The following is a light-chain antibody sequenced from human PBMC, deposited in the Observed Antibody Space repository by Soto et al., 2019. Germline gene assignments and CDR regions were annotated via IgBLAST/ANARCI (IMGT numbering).Light chain of an antibody. CDR2: DAS. Sequence: DIQMTQSPSTLSASVGDRVTITCRASQSIKNWLAWYQQKPGTAPKFLIYDASTLESGVPSRFSGSGSGTKFTLTISSLQADDFATYFCQQYDDYPLTFGGGTKVDIK. J-gene: IGKJ4*01. CDR1: QSIKNW. CDR3: QQYDDYPLT. V-gene: IGKV1-5*01.